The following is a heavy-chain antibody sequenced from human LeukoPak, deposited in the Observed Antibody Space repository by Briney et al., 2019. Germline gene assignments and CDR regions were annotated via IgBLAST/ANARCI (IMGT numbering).Heavy chain of an antibody. CDR2: MNPNSGNT. D-gene: IGHD2-21*01. CDR1: GYTFTTYD. Sequence: ASVKVSCKASGYTFTTYDINWVRQATGQRLEWMAWMNPNSGNTGYAQKFQGRVTMTRNTSISTAYMELSSLRSEDTAVYYCARVAGNCGGDCYRLVYWGQGTLVTVAS. V-gene: IGHV1-8*01. CDR3: ARVAGNCGGDCYRLVY. J-gene: IGHJ4*02.